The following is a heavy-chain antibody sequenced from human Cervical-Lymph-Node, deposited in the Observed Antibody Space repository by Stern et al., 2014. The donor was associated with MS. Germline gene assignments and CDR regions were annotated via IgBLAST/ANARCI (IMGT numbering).Heavy chain of an antibody. J-gene: IGHJ4*02. CDR3: ARDDGGNSELGY. CDR1: GYAFPYYY. D-gene: IGHD4-23*01. Sequence: QVQLVQSGAEVKKPGASVKVFCKASGYAFPYYYMHWVRQAPGQGLEWVGLINPVVGRTMYAQKCQGRITMTRVTSTSTVFMELSSLRSEDTAVYYCARDDGGNSELGYWGQGTLVTVSS. V-gene: IGHV1-46*01. CDR2: INPVVGRT.